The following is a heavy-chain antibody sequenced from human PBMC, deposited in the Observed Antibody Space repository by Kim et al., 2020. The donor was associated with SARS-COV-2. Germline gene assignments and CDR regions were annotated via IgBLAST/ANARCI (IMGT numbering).Heavy chain of an antibody. J-gene: IGHJ4*02. CDR3: TSSSSGWYPFDY. D-gene: IGHD6-19*01. V-gene: IGHV3-73*01. CDR2: IRSKANSYAT. CDR1: GFTFSGSA. Sequence: GGSLRLSCAASGFTFSGSAMHWVRQASGKGLEWVGRIRSKANSYATAYAASVKGRFTISRDDSKNTAYLQMNSLKTEDTAVYYCTSSSSGWYPFDYWGQGTLVTVSS.